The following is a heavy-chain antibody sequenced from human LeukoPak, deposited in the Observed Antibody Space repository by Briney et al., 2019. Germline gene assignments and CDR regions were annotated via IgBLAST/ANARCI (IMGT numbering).Heavy chain of an antibody. Sequence: PGGSLRLSCAPSGFTFRNVRMSSVRQAPGKGLEWVGRIKSKADRETTDYAAPVKDRFIISRDDSKVTLYLQMYRLETEDTAVYYCATEGDRFDSWGQGTLVTVSS. J-gene: IGHJ5*01. CDR1: GFTFRNVR. V-gene: IGHV3-15*01. CDR3: ATEGDRFDS. CDR2: IKSKADRETT. D-gene: IGHD3-16*01.